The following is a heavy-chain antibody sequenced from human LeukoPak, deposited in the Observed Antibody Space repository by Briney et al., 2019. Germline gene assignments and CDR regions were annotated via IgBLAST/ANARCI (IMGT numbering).Heavy chain of an antibody. CDR3: ARWDRMDVAATNDDY. V-gene: IGHV1-18*04. CDR2: ISVYSGNT. Sequence: ASVKVSCKASGYTFTTYTITWVRQAPGQGLEWMGWISVYSGNTNNAQKFQGRVTMTTDTSTSTAYMELRSLRSDDTAVYYCARWDRMDVAATNDDYWGQGTLVTVSS. D-gene: IGHD5-12*01. CDR1: GYTFTTYT. J-gene: IGHJ4*02.